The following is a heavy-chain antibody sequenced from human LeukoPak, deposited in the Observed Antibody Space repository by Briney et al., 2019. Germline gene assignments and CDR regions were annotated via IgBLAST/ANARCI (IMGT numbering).Heavy chain of an antibody. Sequence: ASVKVSCKASGYTFTAYFMHWVRQAPGQGLEWVGWINPDSGGTNYAQRFQGRVTLTRDTSITTAYMELSSLRSDDTAVYYCACELSNRENFDYWGQGTLVTVSS. CDR1: GYTFTAYF. V-gene: IGHV1-2*02. J-gene: IGHJ4*02. CDR2: INPDSGGT. CDR3: ACELSNRENFDY. D-gene: IGHD1-26*01.